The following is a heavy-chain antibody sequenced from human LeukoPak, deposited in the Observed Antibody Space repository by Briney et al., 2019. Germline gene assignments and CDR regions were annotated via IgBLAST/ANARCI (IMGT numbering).Heavy chain of an antibody. CDR3: APKVLRSGYSYGFGNY. V-gene: IGHV1-24*01. J-gene: IGHJ4*02. D-gene: IGHD5-18*01. Sequence: ASVKVSCKVSGYTLTELSMHWVRQAPGKGLEWMGGSDPEDGETIYAQKFQGRVTMTEDTSTDTAYMELSSLRSEDTAVYYCAPKVLRSGYSYGFGNYWGQGTLVTVSS. CDR1: GYTLTELS. CDR2: SDPEDGET.